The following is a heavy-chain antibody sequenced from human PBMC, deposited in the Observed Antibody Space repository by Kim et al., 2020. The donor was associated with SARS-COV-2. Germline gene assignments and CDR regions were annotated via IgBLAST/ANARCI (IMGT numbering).Heavy chain of an antibody. CDR2: IIPIFGTA. J-gene: IGHJ6*02. CDR3: ARDPGPYDYNRALYYYYGMDV. D-gene: IGHD4-4*01. V-gene: IGHV1-69*13. CDR1: GGTFSSYA. Sequence: SVKVSCKASGGTFSSYAISWVRQAPGQGLEWMGGIIPIFGTANYAQKLQGRVTITADESTSTAYMELSSLISEDTAVSYCARDPGPYDYNRALYYYYGMDVWGQGTTVTVSS.